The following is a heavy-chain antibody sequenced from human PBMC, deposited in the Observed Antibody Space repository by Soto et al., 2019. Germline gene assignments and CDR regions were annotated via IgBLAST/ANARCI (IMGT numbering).Heavy chain of an antibody. CDR1: GDSVSSNSAT. Sequence: SQTLSLTCAISGDSVSSNSATWSWIRQSPSRGLERLGRTYYRSRWYNDYARSVKGRITINPDTSKNHFFLQLSSVTPEDTAVYYCARERGFLSESFDIWGRGTVGTVSS. V-gene: IGHV6-1*01. D-gene: IGHD3-10*01. J-gene: IGHJ3*02. CDR3: ARERGFLSESFDI. CDR2: TYYRSRWYN.